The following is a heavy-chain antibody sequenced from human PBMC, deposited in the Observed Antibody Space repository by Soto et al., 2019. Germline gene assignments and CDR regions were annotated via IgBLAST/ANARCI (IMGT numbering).Heavy chain of an antibody. CDR2: INAGNGNT. CDR3: ARERAVESGRETYFDY. V-gene: IGHV1-3*01. D-gene: IGHD1-26*01. CDR1: GYTFTSYA. Sequence: QVQLVQSGAEVKKPGASVKVSCKASGYTFTSYAMHWVRQAPGQRLEWMGWINAGNGNTKYSQKFQGRVTITRDTSASTAYMELSSLRSEDTAVYYCARERAVESGRETYFDYWGQGTLVTVSS. J-gene: IGHJ4*02.